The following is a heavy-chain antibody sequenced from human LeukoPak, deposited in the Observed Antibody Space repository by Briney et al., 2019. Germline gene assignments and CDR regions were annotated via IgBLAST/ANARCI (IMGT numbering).Heavy chain of an antibody. CDR2: IIPIFGTA. V-gene: IGHV1-69*06. CDR3: AIGYSSSWYGGSWFDP. Sequence: ASVKVSCKASGGTFSSYAISWVRQAPGQGLEWMGGIIPIFGTANYAQKFQGRVTITADKSTSTAYMELSSLRSEDTGVYYCAIGYSSSWYGGSWFDPWGQGTLVTVSS. CDR1: GGTFSSYA. J-gene: IGHJ5*02. D-gene: IGHD6-13*01.